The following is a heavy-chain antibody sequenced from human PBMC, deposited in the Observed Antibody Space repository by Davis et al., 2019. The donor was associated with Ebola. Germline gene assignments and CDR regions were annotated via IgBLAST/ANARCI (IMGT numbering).Heavy chain of an antibody. Sequence: MPSETLSLTCAVYGGSFSGYYWSWIRQHPGKGLEWIGYIYYSGSTYYNPSLKSRVTISVDTSKNQFSLKLTSVTAADTAVYYCARQRAGYNDFDYWGQGTLVTVSS. CDR3: ARQRAGYNDFDY. CDR2: IYYSGST. J-gene: IGHJ4*02. V-gene: IGHV4-59*08. CDR1: GGSFSGYY. D-gene: IGHD5-24*01.